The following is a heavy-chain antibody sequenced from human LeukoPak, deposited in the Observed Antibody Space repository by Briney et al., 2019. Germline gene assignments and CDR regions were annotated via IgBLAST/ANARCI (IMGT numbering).Heavy chain of an antibody. Sequence: GGSLRLSCAASGFTVSSNYMSWVRQAPGKGLEWVSYISSSSSTIYYADSVKGRFTISRDNSKNTLYLQMNSLRAEDTAVYYCARGRGVVVIAYFDYWGQGTLVTVSS. J-gene: IGHJ4*02. CDR1: GFTVSSNY. V-gene: IGHV3-48*01. CDR3: ARGRGVVVIAYFDY. CDR2: ISSSSSTI. D-gene: IGHD3-22*01.